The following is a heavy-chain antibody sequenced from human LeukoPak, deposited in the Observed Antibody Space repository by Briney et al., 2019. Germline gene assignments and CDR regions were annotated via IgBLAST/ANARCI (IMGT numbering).Heavy chain of an antibody. J-gene: IGHJ4*02. D-gene: IGHD6-13*01. CDR2: ISSSSSYI. V-gene: IGHV3-21*01. CDR3: ARDDRAEAVAFDY. Sequence: GGSLRLSCAASGFTFSSYSMNWVRQAPGKGLEWVSSISSSSSYIYYADSVKGRFTISRDNAKNSLYLQMNSLRAEDTAVYYCARDDRAEAVAFDYWGQGPRVTVTS. CDR1: GFTFSSYS.